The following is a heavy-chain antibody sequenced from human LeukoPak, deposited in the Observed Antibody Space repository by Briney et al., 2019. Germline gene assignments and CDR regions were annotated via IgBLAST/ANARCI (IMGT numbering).Heavy chain of an antibody. J-gene: IGHJ6*04. Sequence: SVKVSCKASGGTFSSYAISWVRQAPGQGLEWMGGIIPIFGTANYAQKFQGRVTITADESTSTAYTELSSLRSEDTAVYYCARGSTTEQENYYYYYGMDVWGKGTTVTVSS. V-gene: IGHV1-69*13. CDR1: GGTFSSYA. CDR3: ARGSTTEQENYYYYYGMDV. D-gene: IGHD4-17*01. CDR2: IIPIFGTA.